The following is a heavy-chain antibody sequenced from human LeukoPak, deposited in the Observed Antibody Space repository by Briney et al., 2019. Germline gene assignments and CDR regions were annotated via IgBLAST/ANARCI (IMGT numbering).Heavy chain of an antibody. CDR1: GLTFSSYE. V-gene: IGHV3-48*03. CDR2: ISRSGSTI. Sequence: GGSPRLSCAASGLTFSSYEMNWVRQAPGKGLEWVSYISRSGSTIFSADSVKGRFTTSRDNAKNSLFLQMNSLRAEDTAVYYCARVSTGSEYFDYWGQGSLVTVSS. J-gene: IGHJ4*02. CDR3: ARVSTGSEYFDY.